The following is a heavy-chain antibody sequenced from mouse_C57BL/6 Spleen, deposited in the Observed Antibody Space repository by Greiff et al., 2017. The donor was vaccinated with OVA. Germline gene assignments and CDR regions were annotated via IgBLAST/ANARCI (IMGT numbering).Heavy chain of an antibody. D-gene: IGHD2-5*01. CDR3: ARGVDSKGYAMDY. J-gene: IGHJ4*01. Sequence: QVQLQQPGAELVRPGSSVKLSCKASGYTFTSYWMDWVKQRPGQGLEWIGNIYPSDSETHYNQKFKDKATLTVDKSSSTAYMQLISLTSEDSAVYYCARGVDSKGYAMDYWGQGTSVTVSS. V-gene: IGHV1-61*01. CDR2: IYPSDSET. CDR1: GYTFTSYW.